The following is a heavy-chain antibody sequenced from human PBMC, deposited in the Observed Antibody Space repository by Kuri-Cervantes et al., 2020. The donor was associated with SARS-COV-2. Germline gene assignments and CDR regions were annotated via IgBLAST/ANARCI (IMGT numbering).Heavy chain of an antibody. CDR3: ARVHSKGPLYDFWSGYYFDY. D-gene: IGHD3-3*01. V-gene: IGHV1-69*13. Sequence: SVKVSCKASGGTFSSYAISWVRQAPGHGLEWMGGIIPIFGTANYAQKFQGRVTITADESTSTAYMELSSLRSEDTAVYYCARVHSKGPLYDFWSGYYFDYWGQGTLVTVSS. J-gene: IGHJ4*02. CDR2: IIPIFGTA. CDR1: GGTFSSYA.